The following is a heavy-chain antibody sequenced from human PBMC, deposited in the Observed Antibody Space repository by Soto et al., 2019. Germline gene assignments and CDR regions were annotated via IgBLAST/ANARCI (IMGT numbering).Heavy chain of an antibody. CDR1: EFTFSGRS. CDR3: ARGWCGPDV. Sequence: EVQLVESGGGLVQPGGSLRLSCAASEFTFSGRSVHWVRQAPGKGLVWVSGIDKVGTASTYADSVKGRFTSSRDNAKNTVDLQMDSLRVGDTAVYYGARGWCGPDVWVKGTTVPVSS. J-gene: IGHJ6*03. D-gene: IGHD3-10*01. V-gene: IGHV3-74*01. CDR2: IDKVGTAS.